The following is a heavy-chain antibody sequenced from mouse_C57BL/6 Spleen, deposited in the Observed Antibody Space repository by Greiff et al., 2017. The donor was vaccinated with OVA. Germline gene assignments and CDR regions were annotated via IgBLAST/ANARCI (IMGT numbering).Heavy chain of an antibody. CDR3: AREGTAQGRGFDY. CDR1: GFTFSSYA. V-gene: IGHV5-4*01. Sequence: EVQRVESGGGLVKPGGSLKLSCAASGFTFSSYAMSWVRQTPEKRLEWVATISDGGSYTYYPDNVKGRFTISRDNAKNNLYLQMSHLKSEDTAMYYCAREGTAQGRGFDYWGQGTTLTVSS. D-gene: IGHD3-2*02. J-gene: IGHJ2*01. CDR2: ISDGGSYT.